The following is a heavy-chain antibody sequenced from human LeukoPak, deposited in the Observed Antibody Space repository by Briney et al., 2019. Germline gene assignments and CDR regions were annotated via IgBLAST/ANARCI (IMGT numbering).Heavy chain of an antibody. CDR3: RGGGGTNCYSCGPFDV. CDR1: EFTFSNYA. CDR2: ISYDGSNK. Sequence: QPGGSLRLSCAASEFTFSNYAMHWVRQAPGKGLEWVAVISYDGSNKYYADSVKGRFTVSRDNSKNTLYLQMNSLRAEDTAVYYCRGGGGTNCYSCGPFDVWGQGTMVTVSS. J-gene: IGHJ3*01. V-gene: IGHV3-30-3*01. D-gene: IGHD2-2*02.